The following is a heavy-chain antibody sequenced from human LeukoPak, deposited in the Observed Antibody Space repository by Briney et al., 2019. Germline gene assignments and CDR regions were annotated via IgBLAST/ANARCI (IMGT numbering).Heavy chain of an antibody. V-gene: IGHV3-33*01. CDR2: IWYDGSNK. Sequence: GRSLRLSCAASGFTFSSYGMHWVRQAPGKGLEWVAVIWYDGSNKYYADSVKGRFTISRDNSKNTLYLQMNSLRAEDTAVYYCASAYSSSWYYYMDVWGQGTMVTVSS. D-gene: IGHD6-13*01. CDR1: GFTFSSYG. CDR3: ASAYSSSWYYYMDV. J-gene: IGHJ6*03.